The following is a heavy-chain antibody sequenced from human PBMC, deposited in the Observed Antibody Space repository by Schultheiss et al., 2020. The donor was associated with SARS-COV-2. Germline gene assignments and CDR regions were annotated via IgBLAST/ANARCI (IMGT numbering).Heavy chain of an antibody. CDR3: ARDRYDFWSGYVSYWYFDL. D-gene: IGHD3-3*01. J-gene: IGHJ2*01. CDR1: GGTFSSYA. Sequence: VKVSCKASGGTFSSYAISWVRQAPGQGLEWMGGIIPIFGTANYAQKFQGRVTITADESTSTAYMELRSLRSEDTAVYYCARDRYDFWSGYVSYWYFDLWGRGTLVTVSS. CDR2: IIPIFGTA. V-gene: IGHV1-69*01.